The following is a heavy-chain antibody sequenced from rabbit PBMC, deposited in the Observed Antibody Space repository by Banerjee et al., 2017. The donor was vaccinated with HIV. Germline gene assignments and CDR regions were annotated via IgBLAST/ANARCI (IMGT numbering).Heavy chain of an antibody. D-gene: IGHD6-1*01. CDR1: GFSFSNNYV. J-gene: IGHJ4*01. CDR3: VRDAGYAAYGYVDLNL. CDR2: IDPIFGSA. Sequence: QEQLEESGGDLVKPGASLTLTCTASGFSFSNNYVMCWVRQAPGKGLEWIGYIDPIFGSAYYASWVNGRFTISKHNAQNTTYLQLNSLTVADTATYFCVRDAGYAAYGYVDLNLWGPGTLVTVS. V-gene: IGHV1S45*01.